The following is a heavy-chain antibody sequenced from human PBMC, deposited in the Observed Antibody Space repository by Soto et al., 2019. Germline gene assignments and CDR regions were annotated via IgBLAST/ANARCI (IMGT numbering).Heavy chain of an antibody. Sequence: GGSLRLTCAASGFTFSSYGMHWVRQAPGKGLEWVAVIWYDGSNKYYADSVKGRFTISRDNSKNTLYLQMNSLRAEDTAVYFCTRGHFSSSVVAPIWGQGTLVTVSS. V-gene: IGHV3-33*01. CDR2: IWYDGSNK. J-gene: IGHJ4*02. CDR3: TRGHFSSSVVAPI. D-gene: IGHD6-6*01. CDR1: GFTFSSYG.